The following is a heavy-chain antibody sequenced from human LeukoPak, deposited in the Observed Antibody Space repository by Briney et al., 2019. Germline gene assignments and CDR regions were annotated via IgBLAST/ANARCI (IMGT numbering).Heavy chain of an antibody. V-gene: IGHV3-15*01. CDR1: GFTFSSAW. J-gene: IGHJ4*02. Sequence: GGSLRLSCAASGFTFSSAWMSWVRQAPGQGLEWLGRIKTKTDGWTTDYAAPVKGRFTISRDDSKDTLYLQMNSLKSDDTAVYYCANIFGGNSHRSDYWGQGTLVTVSS. CDR3: ANIFGGNSHRSDY. D-gene: IGHD4-23*01. CDR2: IKTKTDGWTT.